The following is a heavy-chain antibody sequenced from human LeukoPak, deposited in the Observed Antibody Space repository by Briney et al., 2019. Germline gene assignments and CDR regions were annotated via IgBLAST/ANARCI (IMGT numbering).Heavy chain of an antibody. CDR3: VRDGPAADNEFDY. J-gene: IGHJ4*02. CDR1: GFTFSSYG. D-gene: IGHD1-1*01. CDR2: IFNDGTKQ. Sequence: GGSLRLSCEASGFTFSSYGMHWVRQAPDRGVQGVALIFNDGTKQYYPDSVKGRFTISRDNSKNTLYLPMNTLRAEDTAVYYCVRDGPAADNEFDYWGQGTRVTVSS. V-gene: IGHV3-33*01.